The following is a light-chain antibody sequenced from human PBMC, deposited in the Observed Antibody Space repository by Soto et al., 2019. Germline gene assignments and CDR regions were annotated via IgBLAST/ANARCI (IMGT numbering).Light chain of an antibody. CDR3: QQRKFWLS. J-gene: IGKJ4*01. V-gene: IGKV3-11*01. Sequence: TVWTQSPATLSLSPGERATLSCRASQSIDIYLAWYQLRPGQAPRLLIYDASNRPPGIPARFSGSGSGTDFTLTISSLEPEDFAIYYCQQRKFWLSFGGGTNVEIK. CDR1: QSIDIY. CDR2: DAS.